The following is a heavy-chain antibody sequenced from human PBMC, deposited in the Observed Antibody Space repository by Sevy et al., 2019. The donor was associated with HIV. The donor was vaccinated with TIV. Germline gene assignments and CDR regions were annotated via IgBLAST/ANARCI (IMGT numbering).Heavy chain of an antibody. CDR2: IWSDGGYQ. CDR3: ARGGYSYDKAAYSAFDS. CDR1: GFTFSAYA. D-gene: IGHD3-22*01. J-gene: IGHJ4*02. Sequence: GGSLRLSCTTSGFTFSAYAMHWVRQAPGKGLEWVAIIWSDGGYQYHGDAVKGRFTISRDNYKKTLYMQMNSLRVEDPAVYYCARGGYSYDKAAYSAFDSWGQGTLVTVSS. V-gene: IGHV3-33*01.